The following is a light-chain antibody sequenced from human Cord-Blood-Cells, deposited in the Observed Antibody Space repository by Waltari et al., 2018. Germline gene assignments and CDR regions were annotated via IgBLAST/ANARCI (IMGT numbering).Light chain of an antibody. Sequence: QTPLTHPAPASRCPGDSNTISSALTRTDVGGYIYFSWYQHHPGKAPQHMIYDVSNRPSGVSNRFSGSKSGNTASLTISGLQAEDEADYYCSSYTGSSTYVFGTGTKVTVL. CDR1: RTDVGGYIY. CDR2: DVS. V-gene: IGLV2-14*03. J-gene: IGLJ1*01. CDR3: SSYTGSSTYV.